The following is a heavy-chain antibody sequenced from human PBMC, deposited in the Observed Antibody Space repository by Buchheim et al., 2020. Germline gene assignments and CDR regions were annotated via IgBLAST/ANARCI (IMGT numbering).Heavy chain of an antibody. CDR2: INQYGSAA. CDR1: GFSFSTTW. V-gene: IGHV3-7*01. D-gene: IGHD3/OR15-3a*01. CDR3: TDLGTY. Sequence: DVHLVESGGALVQPGGSLRLSCASSGFSFSTTWMSWVRQAPGKGPEWVANINQYGSAAYYVDSVKGRFTISRDNAKNSLYLQMNSLRAEDTAVYYCTDLGTYWGQGTL. J-gene: IGHJ4*02.